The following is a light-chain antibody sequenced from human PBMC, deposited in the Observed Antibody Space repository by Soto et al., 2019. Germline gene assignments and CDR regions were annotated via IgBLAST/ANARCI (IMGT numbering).Light chain of an antibody. CDR3: QRYGSSPPLT. CDR1: QSVSSNY. Sequence: EIVLTQSPGTLSLSPGERATLSCRASQSVSSNYLAWYQQRPGQAPRLLIDGASSRATGIPDRFSGSGSETDFTLTISRLEPEDFAVYYCQRYGSSPPLTFGGGTKVEI. J-gene: IGKJ4*01. V-gene: IGKV3-20*01. CDR2: GAS.